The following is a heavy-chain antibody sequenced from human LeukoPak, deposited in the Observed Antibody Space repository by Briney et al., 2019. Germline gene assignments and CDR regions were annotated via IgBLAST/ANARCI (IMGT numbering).Heavy chain of an antibody. V-gene: IGHV4-30-2*01. CDR3: ARLQYCSGTSCYWFDP. J-gene: IGHJ5*02. CDR1: GGSISSGLYF. D-gene: IGHD2-2*01. CDR2: IYHTGST. Sequence: TLSLTCAVSGGSISSGLYFWRSTRQPLGRGLEWIGYIYHTGSTYYNPSLKSRVTISVDTSKNQFSLRLSSVTAADTAVYYCARLQYCSGTSCYWFDPWGQGTLVTVSS.